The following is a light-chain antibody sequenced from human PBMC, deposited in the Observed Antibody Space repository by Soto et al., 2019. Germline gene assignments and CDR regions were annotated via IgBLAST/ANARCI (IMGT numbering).Light chain of an antibody. CDR2: EVR. V-gene: IGLV2-14*01. J-gene: IGLJ1*01. CDR3: SSYTSGSTPIV. Sequence: QSALTQPASVSGSPGQSITISCTGASSDVGSYNYVSWYQQHPGKAPKLMIYEVRNRPSGVSNRFSGSKSGNTASLTISGLQAEDEADYYCSSYTSGSTPIVFGTGTKLTVL. CDR1: SSDVGSYNY.